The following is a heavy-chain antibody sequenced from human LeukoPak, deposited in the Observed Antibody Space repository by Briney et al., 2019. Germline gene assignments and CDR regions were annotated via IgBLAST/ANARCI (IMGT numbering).Heavy chain of an antibody. CDR1: GFTLSSYE. CDR3: ASTISRAYY. Sequence: GGSLRLSCAASGFTLSSYEMNWVRQAPRKGLEWVSYISSSGSTKYYADSVKGRFTISRDNAKNSLYLQMNSLRAEDTAIYYCASTISRAYYWGQGTLVTVSS. J-gene: IGHJ4*02. V-gene: IGHV3-48*03. CDR2: ISSSGSTK. D-gene: IGHD5-24*01.